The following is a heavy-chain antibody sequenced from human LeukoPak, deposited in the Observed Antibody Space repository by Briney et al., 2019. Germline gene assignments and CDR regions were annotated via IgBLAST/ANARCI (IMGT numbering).Heavy chain of an antibody. Sequence: ASVKVSCKASGYTFSRYGVNWVRPAPGQGLEWMGGLSTYNGSTNDAQKLQGRITMTTDTSTSTAYMELRSLRSDDTAVYYCARGIWGSSGWYCFDYWGQGTLVTVSS. CDR1: GYTFSRYG. CDR2: LSTYNGST. CDR3: ARGIWGSSGWYCFDY. D-gene: IGHD6-19*01. V-gene: IGHV1-18*01. J-gene: IGHJ4*02.